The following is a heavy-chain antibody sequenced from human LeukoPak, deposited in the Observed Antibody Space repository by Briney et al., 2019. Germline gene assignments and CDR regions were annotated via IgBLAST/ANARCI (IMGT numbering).Heavy chain of an antibody. Sequence: PSETLSLTCTVPGGSISSGNYYWTWIRQSPGRGLEWIGYISYTGSTHYNPSPSLKSRATISIDTSTNRFSLTLSPVTATDAAVYYCAREGRSDHRYNWFDPWGQGTLVTVSS. J-gene: IGHJ5*02. CDR3: AREGRSDHRYNWFDP. D-gene: IGHD3-16*02. CDR1: GGSISSGNYY. V-gene: IGHV4-30-4*01. CDR2: ISYTGST.